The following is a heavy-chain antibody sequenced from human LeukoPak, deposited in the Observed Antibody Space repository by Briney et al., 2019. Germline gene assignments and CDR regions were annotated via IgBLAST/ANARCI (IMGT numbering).Heavy chain of an antibody. CDR2: ISSSSSTI. CDR1: GFTFSAYS. V-gene: IGHV3-48*01. Sequence: PGGSLRLSCAASGFTFSAYSMNWVRQAPRKGLEWVSYISSSSSTIYYADSVKGRFTISRDNAKNSLYLQMNSLRAEDTAVYYCARDVDLYYDSSGYFPSGFQHWGQGTLVTVSS. CDR3: ARDVDLYYDSSGYFPSGFQH. J-gene: IGHJ1*01. D-gene: IGHD3-22*01.